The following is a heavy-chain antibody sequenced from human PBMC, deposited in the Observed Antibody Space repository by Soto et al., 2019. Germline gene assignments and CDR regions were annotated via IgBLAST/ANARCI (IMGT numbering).Heavy chain of an antibody. J-gene: IGHJ5*02. CDR1: GYTFTSYA. CDR2: INAGNGNT. D-gene: IGHD5-12*01. V-gene: IGHV1-3*01. Sequence: GASVKVSCKASGYTFTSYAMHWVRQAPGQRLEWMGWINAGNGNTKYSQKFQGRVTITRDTSASTAYMELSGLRSEDTAVYYCARGYSGYLALLDPWGQGTLVTVSS. CDR3: ARGYSGYLALLDP.